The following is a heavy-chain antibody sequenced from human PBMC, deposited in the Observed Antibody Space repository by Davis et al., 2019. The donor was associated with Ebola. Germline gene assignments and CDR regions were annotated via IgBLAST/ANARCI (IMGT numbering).Heavy chain of an antibody. CDR3: ARDSGRGWFDP. CDR2: IYYSGST. V-gene: IGHV4-59*01. CDR1: GGSISSYY. D-gene: IGHD3-10*01. J-gene: IGHJ5*02. Sequence: SETLSLTCTVSGGSISSYYWSWIRQLPGKGLEWIGYIYYSGSTNYNPSLKSRVTISVDTSKNQFSLKLSSVTAADTAVYYCARDSGRGWFDPWGQGTLVTVSS.